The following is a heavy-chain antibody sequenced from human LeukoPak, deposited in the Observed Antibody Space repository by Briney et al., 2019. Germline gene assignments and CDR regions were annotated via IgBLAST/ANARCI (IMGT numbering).Heavy chain of an antibody. V-gene: IGHV3-23*01. CDR1: GFTFSSYA. CDR2: ISGSGGST. D-gene: IGHD6-13*01. CDR3: AKFGYSSSWSEGY. J-gene: IGHJ4*02. Sequence: GGSLRLXCAASGFTFSSYAMSWVRQAPGKALEWVSAISGSGGSTYYADSVKGRFTISRDNSKNTLYLQMNSLRAEDTAVYYCAKFGYSSSWSEGYWGQGTLVTVSS.